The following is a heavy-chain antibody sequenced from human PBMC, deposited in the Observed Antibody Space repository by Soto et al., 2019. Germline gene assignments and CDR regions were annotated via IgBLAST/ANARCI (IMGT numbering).Heavy chain of an antibody. D-gene: IGHD1-26*01. V-gene: IGHV1-69*13. CDR1: GGTFSSYA. CDR3: ARSGVFSGRELLGWTDRVDY. J-gene: IGHJ4*02. CDR2: IIPIFGTA. Sequence: ASVKVSCKASGGTFSSYAISWVRQAPGQGLEWMGGIIPIFGTANYAQKFQGRVTITADESTSTAYMELSSLRSEDTAVYYCARSGVFSGRELLGWTDRVDYWGQGTLVTVSS.